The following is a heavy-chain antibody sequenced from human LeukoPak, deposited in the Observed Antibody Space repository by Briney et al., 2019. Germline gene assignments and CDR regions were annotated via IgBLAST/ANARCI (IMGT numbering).Heavy chain of an antibody. CDR1: GLTFRSSW. V-gene: IGHV3-7*01. J-gene: IGHJ4*02. D-gene: IGHD1/OR15-1a*01. CDR2: IKDDGTEK. CDR3: TRDYFRTWDY. Sequence: GGSLRLSCAASGLTFRSSWMSWVRHLPGKGLKWLANIKDDGTEKYYLDSVKGRFNISRDNAKNTLFLQMNSLRPEDTAVYYCTRDYFRTWDYWGQGTLVTVSS.